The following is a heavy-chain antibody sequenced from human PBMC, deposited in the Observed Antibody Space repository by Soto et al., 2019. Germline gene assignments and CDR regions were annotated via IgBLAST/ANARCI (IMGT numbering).Heavy chain of an antibody. CDR2: INPNSGGT. CDR1: GYSFTGYY. J-gene: IGHJ6*02. D-gene: IGHD4-4*01. Sequence: ASVKVSCKASGYSFTGYYTHWVRQAPGQGLEWMGRINPNSGGTHYAQKFQGRVTMTRDTSISTAYMELSRLRSDDTAVYYCARDVDSAYSNYYYYVMDVWGQGTTVTVSS. CDR3: ARDVDSAYSNYYYYVMDV. V-gene: IGHV1-2*02.